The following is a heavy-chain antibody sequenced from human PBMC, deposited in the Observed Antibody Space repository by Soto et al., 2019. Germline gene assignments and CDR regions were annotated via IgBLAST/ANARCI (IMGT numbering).Heavy chain of an antibody. CDR2: INPNSGGT. V-gene: IGHV1-2*02. CDR1: GYTFTGYY. J-gene: IGHJ3*02. Sequence: KVSCKASGYTFTGYYMHWVRQAPGQGLEWMGWINPNSGGTNYAQKFQGRVTMTRDTSISTAYMELSRLRSDDTAVYYCARDEYCGGDCYERNDAFDIWGQGTMVTVSS. D-gene: IGHD2-21*02. CDR3: ARDEYCGGDCYERNDAFDI.